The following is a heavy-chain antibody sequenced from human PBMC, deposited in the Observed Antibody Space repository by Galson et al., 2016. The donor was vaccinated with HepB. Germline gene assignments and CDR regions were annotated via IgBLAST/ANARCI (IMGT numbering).Heavy chain of an antibody. J-gene: IGHJ4*02. V-gene: IGHV3-23*01. CDR1: GFDFSNYA. Sequence: SLRLSCAVSGFDFSNYALSWVRQAPGKGLEWVSALSGSDASTYYADAVKGRFTISMDKSKNTLFLQMHSLRADDTALYYCASDRPTYYVDPSDSSGWSQPGYFDDWGQGALVTVSS. CDR3: ASDRPTYYVDPSDSSGWSQPGYFDD. D-gene: IGHD3-16*01. CDR2: LSGSDAST.